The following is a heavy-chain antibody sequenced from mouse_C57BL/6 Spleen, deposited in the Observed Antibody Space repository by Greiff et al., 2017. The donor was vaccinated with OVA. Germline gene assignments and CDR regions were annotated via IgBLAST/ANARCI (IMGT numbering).Heavy chain of an antibody. V-gene: IGHV1-53*01. J-gene: IGHJ1*03. CDR3: ARSYGSSYGYFDV. Sequence: QVQLKESGTELVKPGASVKLSCKASGYTFTSYWMHWVKQRPGQGLEWIGNINPSDGGTNYNEKFKSKATLTVDKSSSTAYMQLSSLTSEDSAVYYCARSYGSSYGYFDVWGTGTTVTVSS. D-gene: IGHD1-1*01. CDR1: GYTFTSYW. CDR2: INPSDGGT.